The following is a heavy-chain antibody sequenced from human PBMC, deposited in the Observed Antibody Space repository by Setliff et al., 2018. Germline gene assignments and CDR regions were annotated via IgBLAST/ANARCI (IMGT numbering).Heavy chain of an antibody. CDR3: ARDNRARHYMDV. J-gene: IGHJ6*03. CDR1: GESFSNNY. CDR2: SDHGGNT. V-gene: IGHV4-34*01. D-gene: IGHD3-10*01. Sequence: SETLSLTCSVYGESFSNNYWSWIRQSPGKGLEWIGESDHGGNTTIHPSLKSRLTMSVDTSKNQFSLNLSSVTAADTAVYYCARDNRARHYMDVWGKGTTVTVS.